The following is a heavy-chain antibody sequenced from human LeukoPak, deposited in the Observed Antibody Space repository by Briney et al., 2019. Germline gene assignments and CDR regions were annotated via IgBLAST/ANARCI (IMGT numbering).Heavy chain of an antibody. J-gene: IGHJ6*02. CDR3: ARDQVYSNYGMDV. Sequence: GGSLRLSCAASGFTFSSYSMNWVRQAPGKGLEWVSYISSSSSAIYYADSVKGRFTISRDNAKNSLYLQMNSLRAEDTAVYYCARDQVYSNYGMDVWGQGTTVTVSS. D-gene: IGHD4-11*01. CDR1: GFTFSSYS. V-gene: IGHV3-48*01. CDR2: ISSSSSAI.